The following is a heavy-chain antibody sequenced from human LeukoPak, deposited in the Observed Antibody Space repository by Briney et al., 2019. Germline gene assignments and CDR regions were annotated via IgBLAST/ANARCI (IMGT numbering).Heavy chain of an antibody. CDR1: GFTFSSYG. CDR3: ARELLWFGELSRPMGY. D-gene: IGHD3-10*01. V-gene: IGHV3-33*01. CDR2: IWYDGSNK. J-gene: IGHJ4*02. Sequence: PGGSLRLSCAASGFTFSSYGMHWVRQAPGKGLEWVAVIWYDGSNKYYADSVKGRFTISRDNSKNTLYLQMNSLRAEDMAVYYCARELLWFGELSRPMGYWGQGTLVTVSS.